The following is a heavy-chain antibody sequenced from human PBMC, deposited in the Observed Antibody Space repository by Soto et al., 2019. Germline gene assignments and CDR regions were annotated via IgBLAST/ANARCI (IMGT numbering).Heavy chain of an antibody. Sequence: SETLSLTXTVSGGSISSSSYYWGWIRQPPGKGLEWIGSIYYSGSTYYNPSLKSRVTISVDTSKNQFSLKLSSVTAADTAVYYCARHRSDSSSWLNWFDPWGQGTLVTVSS. D-gene: IGHD6-13*01. V-gene: IGHV4-39*01. CDR2: IYYSGST. CDR3: ARHRSDSSSWLNWFDP. J-gene: IGHJ5*02. CDR1: GGSISSSSYY.